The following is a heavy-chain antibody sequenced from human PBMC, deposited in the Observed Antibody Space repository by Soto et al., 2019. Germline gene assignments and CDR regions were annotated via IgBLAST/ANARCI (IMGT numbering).Heavy chain of an antibody. CDR1: GYTHTEFF. Sequence: PLKLSRKVFGYTHTEFFMHRLRQTPEKGLEWMGGFDPEDGETIYAQKFQGRVTMTEDTSTDTAYMELSSLRSEDTAVYYCATAVATSPGTRNYYYYYLDVWGKGTTVTVSS. V-gene: IGHV1-24*01. J-gene: IGHJ6*03. D-gene: IGHD5-12*01. CDR3: ATAVATSPGTRNYYYYYLDV. CDR2: FDPEDGET.